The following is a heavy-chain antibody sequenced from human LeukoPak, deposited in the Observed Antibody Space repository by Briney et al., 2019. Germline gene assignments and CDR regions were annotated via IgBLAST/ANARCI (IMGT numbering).Heavy chain of an antibody. J-gene: IGHJ4*02. D-gene: IGHD3-22*01. CDR2: ISAYNGNT. V-gene: IGHV1-18*01. CDR3: AWGYYYDSSGYYGLDY. Sequence: ASVKVSCKASGYTFTSYGISWVRQAPGQGLEWMGWISAYNGNTNFAQKLQGRVTMTTDTSTSTAYMELRSLRSDDTAVYYCAWGYYYDSSGYYGLDYWGQGTLVTVSS. CDR1: GYTFTSYG.